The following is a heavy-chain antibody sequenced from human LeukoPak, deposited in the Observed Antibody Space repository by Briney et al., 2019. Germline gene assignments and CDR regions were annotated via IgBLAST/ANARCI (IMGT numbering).Heavy chain of an antibody. V-gene: IGHV1-69*05. D-gene: IGHD6-13*01. CDR3: ARAGDSSSWDNWFDP. J-gene: IGHJ5*02. CDR2: IIPIFGTA. Sequence: PVKVSCKASGGTFSSYANSWPRQAPGQGFEWMGGIIPIFGTANYAQKFQGRVTITTDESTSTAYMELSSLRSEDTAVYYCARAGDSSSWDNWFDPWGQGTLVTVSS. CDR1: GGTFSSYA.